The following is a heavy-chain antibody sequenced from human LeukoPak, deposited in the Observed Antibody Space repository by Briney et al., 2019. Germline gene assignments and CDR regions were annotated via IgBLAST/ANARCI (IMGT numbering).Heavy chain of an antibody. CDR1: GFIFDNYA. V-gene: IGHV3-43D*04. Sequence: PGGSLRLSCSASGFIFDNYAMHWVRQVPGKGLEWVSLISWNSDRIEYVDSVKGRFTISRDNDANYVYLQMNNLRPEDTALYYCAKDIGYYSHFGHWGQGTLVTVSS. J-gene: IGHJ4*02. D-gene: IGHD2-15*01. CDR2: ISWNSDRI. CDR3: AKDIGYYSHFGH.